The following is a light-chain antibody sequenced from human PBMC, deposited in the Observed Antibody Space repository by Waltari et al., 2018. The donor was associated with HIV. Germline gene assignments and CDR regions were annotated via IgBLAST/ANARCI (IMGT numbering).Light chain of an antibody. CDR2: GAS. J-gene: IGKJ3*01. Sequence: EIVLTQSPGTLSLSPGDRPTLSFRASQSVSSAYLAWYQQKPGQAPRLLIYGASNRATGIPDRFSGSGSGTDFTLTISRLEPEDFAVYYCQQYGSSPFTFGPGTKLDIK. V-gene: IGKV3-20*01. CDR1: QSVSSAY. CDR3: QQYGSSPFT.